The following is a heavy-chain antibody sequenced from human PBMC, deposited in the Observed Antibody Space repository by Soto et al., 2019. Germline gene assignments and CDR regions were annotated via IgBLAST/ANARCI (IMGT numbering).Heavy chain of an antibody. Sequence: SETLSLTCTVSGGSISSYYWSWIRQPPGKGLEWIGYIYYSGSTNYNPSLKSRVTISVDTSKNQFSLKLSSVTAADTAVYYCARAPFLLYSSTWYYFEYWGQGTLVNV. CDR1: GGSISSYY. D-gene: IGHD6-13*01. CDR3: ARAPFLLYSSTWYYFEY. V-gene: IGHV4-59*01. J-gene: IGHJ4*02. CDR2: IYYSGST.